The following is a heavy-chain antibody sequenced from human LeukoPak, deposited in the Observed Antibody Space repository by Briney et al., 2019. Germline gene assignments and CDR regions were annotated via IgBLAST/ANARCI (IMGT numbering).Heavy chain of an antibody. CDR1: GGSFSGYY. J-gene: IGHJ4*02. D-gene: IGHD1-26*01. CDR3: ARVGRVGATGFDY. V-gene: IGHV4-34*01. Sequence: PETLSLTCAVYGGSFSGYYWSWIRQPPGKGLEWIGEINHSGSTNYNPSLKSRVTISVDTSKNQFSLKLSSVTAADTAVYYCARVGRVGATGFDYWGQGTLVTVSS. CDR2: INHSGST.